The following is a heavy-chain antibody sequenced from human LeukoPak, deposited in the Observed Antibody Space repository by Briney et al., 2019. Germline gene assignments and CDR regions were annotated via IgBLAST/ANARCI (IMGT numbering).Heavy chain of an antibody. CDR1: GFTFSSHG. CDR2: IWYDGSKQ. D-gene: IGHD1-14*01. CDR3: ARDKGIYYFDY. J-gene: IGHJ4*02. V-gene: IGHV3-33*01. Sequence: GRSLRLSCAASGFTFSSHGFHWVRQATGKGLEWVAAIWYDGSKQYYGDSVKGRFTISRDDSKSTLYLQMSSLRAEDTAIYYCARDKGIYYFDYWGQGTLVTFSS.